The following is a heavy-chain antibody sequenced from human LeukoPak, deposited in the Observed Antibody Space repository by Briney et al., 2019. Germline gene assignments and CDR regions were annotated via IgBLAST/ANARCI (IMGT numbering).Heavy chain of an antibody. CDR3: ARQNPAAAGQGLDY. Sequence: KPSETLFLPCPVSGCPIRGYFWRCLRPPPREGLGGPWYISHIGSTNYSPSLKSRITISVDTSKNQFSLKLTSVTAADTAVYYCARQNPAAAGQGLDYWGQGALVTVSS. V-gene: IGHV4-59*08. CDR1: GCPIRGYF. CDR2: ISHIGST. D-gene: IGHD6-25*01. J-gene: IGHJ4*02.